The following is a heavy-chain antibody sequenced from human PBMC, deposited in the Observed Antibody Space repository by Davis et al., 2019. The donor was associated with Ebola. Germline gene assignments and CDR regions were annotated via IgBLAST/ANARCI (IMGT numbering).Heavy chain of an antibody. D-gene: IGHD3-10*01. V-gene: IGHV1-2*02. J-gene: IGHJ6*02. Sequence: ASVKVSCKASGYTFTGYYMHWVRQAPGQGLEWMGWINPNSGDTNYAQKFQGRVTMTRDTSISTAYMELSRLRSDDTAVYYCAREHYISPIYTMVRGVIYYGMDVWGQGTTVTVSS. CDR1: GYTFTGYY. CDR2: INPNSGDT. CDR3: AREHYISPIYTMVRGVIYYGMDV.